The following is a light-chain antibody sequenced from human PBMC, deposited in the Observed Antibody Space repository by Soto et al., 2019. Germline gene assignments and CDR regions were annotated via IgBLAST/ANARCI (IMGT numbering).Light chain of an antibody. CDR2: EAS. V-gene: IGKV1D-12*01. CDR3: QQANSFPIT. J-gene: IGKJ5*01. CDR1: QGITNR. Sequence: EILLTQSPSSLSLSAGDRVTLSCRASQGITNRLAWYQQKPGKAPKLLIYEASSWQSGVPSRISGSGSGTDFTLTISSLQPEDFATYYCQQANSFPITFGQGTRLEI.